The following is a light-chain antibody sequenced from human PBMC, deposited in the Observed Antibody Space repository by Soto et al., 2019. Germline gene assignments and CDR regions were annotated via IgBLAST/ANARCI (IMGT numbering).Light chain of an antibody. J-gene: IGKJ5*01. CDR1: QSISNY. Sequence: IVLTQYPATLTLSPGERATLSCRASQSISNYVAWYQQKPGQAPRLLIYDASDRATGIPGRFSGSGSGTDFTLTISSLEPEDFAVYYCQQHSNGPPITFGQGTRLEIK. V-gene: IGKV3-11*01. CDR3: QQHSNGPPIT. CDR2: DAS.